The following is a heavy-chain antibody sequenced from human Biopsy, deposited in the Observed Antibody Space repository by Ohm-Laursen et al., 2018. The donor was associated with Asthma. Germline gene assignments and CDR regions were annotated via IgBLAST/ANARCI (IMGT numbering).Heavy chain of an antibody. D-gene: IGHD1-1*01. CDR1: GFTFSSYG. Sequence: SLRLSCAATGFTFSSYGMHWVRQAPGKGLEWVAVISYDGSNKYYADSVKGRFTISRDNSKDTLYLQMNSLRAEDTAVYYCAKESGSNYAFDIWGQGTMVTVSS. CDR2: ISYDGSNK. V-gene: IGHV3-30*18. J-gene: IGHJ3*02. CDR3: AKESGSNYAFDI.